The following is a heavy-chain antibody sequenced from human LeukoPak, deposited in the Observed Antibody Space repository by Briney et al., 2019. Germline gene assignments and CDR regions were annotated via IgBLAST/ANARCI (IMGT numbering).Heavy chain of an antibody. J-gene: IGHJ4*02. CDR1: GFTFSSYA. CDR2: ISGSGGST. Sequence: GGSLRLSCAVSGFTFSSYAMSWVRQAPGKGLEWVSAISGSGGSTYYADSVKGRFTISRDNSKNTLYLQMNSLRAEDTAVYYCAKVGERIQLWLGAVDYWGQGTLVTVSS. CDR3: AKVGERIQLWLGAVDY. D-gene: IGHD5-18*01. V-gene: IGHV3-23*01.